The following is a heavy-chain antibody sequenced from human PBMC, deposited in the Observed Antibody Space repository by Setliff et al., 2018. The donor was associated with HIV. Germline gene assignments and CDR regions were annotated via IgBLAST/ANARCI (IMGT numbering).Heavy chain of an antibody. Sequence: SETLSLTCTVSGGSISSYYWNWIRQPADKELEWIGRIYPSGSTNYNPYLKSRVTMSVDTSKNQFSLKLSSVTAAATAVYYCARGSFGDYEGSAEYLQHWGQGTLVTVSS. CDR1: GGSISSYY. CDR2: IYPSGST. J-gene: IGHJ1*01. V-gene: IGHV4-4*07. D-gene: IGHD3-16*01. CDR3: ARGSFGDYEGSAEYLQH.